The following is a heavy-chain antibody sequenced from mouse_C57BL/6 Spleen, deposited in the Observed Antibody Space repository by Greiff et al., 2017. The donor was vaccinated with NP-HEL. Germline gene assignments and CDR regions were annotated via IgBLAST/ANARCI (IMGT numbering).Heavy chain of an antibody. CDR2: IYPGSGRT. V-gene: IGHV1-55*01. CDR1: GYTFTSYC. Sequence: QVQLQQPGAELVKPGASVKMSCKASGYTFTSYCITWVKQRPGQGLEWIGDIYPGSGRTNYNEKFMSKVTLTVDTSSSTAYMQLSSLTSEESAVYYCARGDTTDDYWGQGTTLTVSS. CDR3: ARGDTTDDY. J-gene: IGHJ2*01. D-gene: IGHD1-1*01.